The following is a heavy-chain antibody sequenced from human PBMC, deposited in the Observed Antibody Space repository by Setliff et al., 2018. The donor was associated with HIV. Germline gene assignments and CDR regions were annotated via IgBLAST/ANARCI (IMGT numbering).Heavy chain of an antibody. CDR3: ARGARLVGRAVVLYYFDH. D-gene: IGHD1-26*01. V-gene: IGHV1-3*03. J-gene: IGHJ4*02. CDR1: GYTFSTYS. CDR2: INVGKGDT. Sequence: ASVKVSCKASGYTFSTYSLHWVRQAPGQSLEWMGWINVGKGDTKYSQAFQDRITMTRDASMDTAYMELTSLRSEDTALYYCARGARLVGRAVVLYYFDHWGQGTLVTVSS.